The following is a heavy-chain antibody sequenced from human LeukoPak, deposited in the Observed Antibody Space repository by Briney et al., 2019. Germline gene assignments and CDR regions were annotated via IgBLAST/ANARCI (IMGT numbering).Heavy chain of an antibody. CDR3: ANHLACGSTSCPPFDY. V-gene: IGHV3-21*01. Sequence: GGSLRISCAASGFTFSSYGMHWVRQAPGKGLEWVSSISGDSNYIYYADSVEGRFTISRDNAKNSLYLQMNSLRAEDTAVYYCANHLACGSTSCPPFDYWGQGTLVTVSS. CDR1: GFTFSSYG. D-gene: IGHD2-2*01. CDR2: ISGDSNYI. J-gene: IGHJ4*02.